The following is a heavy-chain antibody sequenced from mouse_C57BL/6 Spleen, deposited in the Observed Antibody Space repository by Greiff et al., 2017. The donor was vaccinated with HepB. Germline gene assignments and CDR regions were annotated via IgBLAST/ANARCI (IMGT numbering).Heavy chain of an antibody. J-gene: IGHJ1*03. CDR3: AREGNDYFWYFDV. Sequence: QVQLQQSGTELVKPGASVKLSCKASGYTFTSYWMHWVKQRPGQGLEWIGNINPSNGGTNYNEKFKSKATLTVDKSSSTAYMQLSSLTSEDSAVYYCAREGNDYFWYFDVWGTGTTVTVSS. D-gene: IGHD2-4*01. CDR1: GYTFTSYW. CDR2: INPSNGGT. V-gene: IGHV1-53*01.